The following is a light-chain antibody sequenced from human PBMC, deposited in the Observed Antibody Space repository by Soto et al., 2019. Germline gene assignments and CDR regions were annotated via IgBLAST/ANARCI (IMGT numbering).Light chain of an antibody. CDR1: RGISSY. CDR2: PPS. CDR3: QQLDSYPYT. V-gene: IGKV1-9*01. J-gene: IGKJ2*01. Sequence: DIQLTQSPSFLSASVGDIVTITCRARRGISSYSAWLQQIPGKPPKLVIYPPSTLQPGVPSRFSGGGSGTEFTLTIRSLQTEDFATCYCQQLDSYPYTFGQATKLDIK.